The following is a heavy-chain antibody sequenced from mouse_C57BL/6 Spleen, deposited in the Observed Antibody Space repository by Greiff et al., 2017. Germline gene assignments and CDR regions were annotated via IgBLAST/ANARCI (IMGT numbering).Heavy chain of an antibody. J-gene: IGHJ4*01. Sequence: VQLQQSGAELVNPGASVKLSCTASGYTFTAYPLPWVQQRPGQGLEWIGWFYTGSGSIKYNEKFKDKATLTADKSSSTVYMEISRLTSEDSAVYFCARHEERVVTPRALYAMDDWGQGTSVTVSS. V-gene: IGHV1-62-2*01. D-gene: IGHD2-13*01. CDR2: FYTGSGSI. CDR3: ARHEERVVTPRALYAMDD. CDR1: GYTFTAYP.